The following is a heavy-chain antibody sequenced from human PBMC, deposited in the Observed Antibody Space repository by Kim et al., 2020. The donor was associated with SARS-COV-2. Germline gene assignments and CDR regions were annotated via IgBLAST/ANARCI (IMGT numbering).Heavy chain of an antibody. V-gene: IGHV3-74*01. Sequence: VKGRLPISRDHAKNPLYLQMNSLRAEDTAVYYCARDGRGSSPQFLYGMDVWGQGTTVTVSS. CDR3: ARDGRGSSPQFLYGMDV. J-gene: IGHJ6*02. D-gene: IGHD6-13*01.